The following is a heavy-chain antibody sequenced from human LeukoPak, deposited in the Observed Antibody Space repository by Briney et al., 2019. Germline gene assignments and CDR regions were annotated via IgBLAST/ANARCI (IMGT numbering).Heavy chain of an antibody. CDR3: ARQHQMVRGVITYYLDY. J-gene: IGHJ4*02. V-gene: IGHV4-34*01. Sequence: PSDTLSLTCAVYGGSFSGYYWSWIRQPPGKGLEWIGEINHSGSTNYNPSLKSRVTISVDTSKKQFSLKLSSVTAADTAVYYCARQHQMVRGVITYYLDYWGQGTLVTVSS. CDR2: INHSGST. D-gene: IGHD3-10*01. CDR1: GGSFSGYY.